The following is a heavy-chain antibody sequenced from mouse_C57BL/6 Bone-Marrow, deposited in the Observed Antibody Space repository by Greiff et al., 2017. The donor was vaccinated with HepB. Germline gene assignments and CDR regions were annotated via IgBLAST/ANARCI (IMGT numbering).Heavy chain of an antibody. J-gene: IGHJ3*01. CDR2: IYPRSGNT. Sequence: QVQLQQSGAELVRPGASVKLSCKASGYTFTSYGISWVKQRTGQGLEWIGEIYPRSGNTYYNEKFKGKATLTADKSSSTAYMELRSLTSEDSAVYFCASSFSCDCGSYVRFDYWGQGTLVTVSA. CDR1: GYTFTSYG. D-gene: IGHD1-1*02. V-gene: IGHV1-81*01. CDR3: ASSFSCDCGSYVRFDY.